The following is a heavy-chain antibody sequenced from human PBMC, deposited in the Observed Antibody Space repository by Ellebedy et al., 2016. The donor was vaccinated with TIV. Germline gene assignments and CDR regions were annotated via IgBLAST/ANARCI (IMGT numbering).Heavy chain of an antibody. CDR1: GYTFTSYD. CDR3: ARSGTAMVDY. D-gene: IGHD5-18*01. CDR2: MNPNSGNT. Sequence: ASVKVSXXASGYTFTSYDINWVRQATGQGLEWMGWMNPNSGNTGYAQKFQGRVTMTRNTSISTAYMELSRLRSDDTAVYYCARSGTAMVDYWGQGTLVTVSS. J-gene: IGHJ4*02. V-gene: IGHV1-8*01.